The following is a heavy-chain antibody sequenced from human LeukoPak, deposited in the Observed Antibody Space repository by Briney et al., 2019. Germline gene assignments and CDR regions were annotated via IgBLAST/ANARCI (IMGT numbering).Heavy chain of an antibody. CDR2: IKSKTDGGTT. Sequence: GGSLRLSCAASGFSFVDAWMSWVRQAPGKGLEWVGRIKSKTDGGTTDYAAPVKGRFTIPRDDSKNTLYLQMNSLKTEDTAVYYCTTEMSSGWYLYFDYWGQGTLVTVSS. J-gene: IGHJ4*02. D-gene: IGHD6-19*01. V-gene: IGHV3-15*01. CDR3: TTEMSSGWYLYFDY. CDR1: GFSFVDAW.